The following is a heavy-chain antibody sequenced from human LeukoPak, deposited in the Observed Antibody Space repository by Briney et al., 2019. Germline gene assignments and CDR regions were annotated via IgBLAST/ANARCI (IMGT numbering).Heavy chain of an antibody. V-gene: IGHV3-23*01. D-gene: IGHD3-22*01. J-gene: IGHJ5*02. Sequence: GGSLRLSCAASGFTFSSCAMSWVRQAPGKGLEWVSAISGSGGSTYYADSVKGRFTISRDNSKNALYLQMNSLRAEDTAVYYCAPKPDYYDSSGYITWGQGTLVTVSS. CDR2: ISGSGGST. CDR1: GFTFSSCA. CDR3: APKPDYYDSSGYIT.